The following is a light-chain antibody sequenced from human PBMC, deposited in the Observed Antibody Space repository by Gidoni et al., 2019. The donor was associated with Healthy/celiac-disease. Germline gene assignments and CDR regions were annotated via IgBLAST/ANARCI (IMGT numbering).Light chain of an antibody. J-gene: IGLJ2*01. V-gene: IGLV2-14*01. Sequence: QSALTQPASVPGSPGQSITISCTGTSSDVGGYNYVSWYQQHPGKAPKLMIYEVSNRPSGVSNRFSGSKSGNTASLTISGLQAEDEADYYCSSYTSSSTPRVVFGGGTKLTVL. CDR1: SSDVGGYNY. CDR3: SSYTSSSTPRVV. CDR2: EVS.